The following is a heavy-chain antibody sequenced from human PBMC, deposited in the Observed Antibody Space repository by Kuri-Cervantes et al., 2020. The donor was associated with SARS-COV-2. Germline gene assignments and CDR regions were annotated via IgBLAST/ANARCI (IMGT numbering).Heavy chain of an antibody. CDR3: ARGAYCSSSSCYNENYFDY. CDR1: GGSISSSDYY. V-gene: IGHV4-39*07. J-gene: IGHJ4*02. CDR2: IYYSGST. D-gene: IGHD2-2*02. Sequence: SETLSLTCTVSGGSISSSDYYWDWLRQPPGKGLEWIGSIYYSGSTYYNPALKSRFTISVDRSKNQFSLKLSSVTAPDTAVYYCARGAYCSSSSCYNENYFDYWGQGTLVTVSS.